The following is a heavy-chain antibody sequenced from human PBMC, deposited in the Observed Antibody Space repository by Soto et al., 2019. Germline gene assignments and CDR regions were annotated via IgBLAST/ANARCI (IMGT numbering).Heavy chain of an antibody. CDR3: ARLSYYYDSSGYYGFDY. D-gene: IGHD3-22*01. CDR1: GGSISSYY. Sequence: SDTLSLTCTVSGGSISSYYWSWIRQPPGKGLEWIGYIYYSGSTNYNPSLKSRVTISVDTSKNQFSLKLSSVTAADTAVYYCARLSYYYDSSGYYGFDYWGQGTLVTVS. V-gene: IGHV4-59*08. J-gene: IGHJ4*02. CDR2: IYYSGST.